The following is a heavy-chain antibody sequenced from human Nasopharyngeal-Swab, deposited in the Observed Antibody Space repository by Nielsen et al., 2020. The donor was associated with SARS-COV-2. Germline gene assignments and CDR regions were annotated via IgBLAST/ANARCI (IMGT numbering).Heavy chain of an antibody. D-gene: IGHD3-22*01. V-gene: IGHV3-7*01. J-gene: IGHJ3*02. CDR2: LKQDGSEK. CDR1: GFTFSSYW. Sequence: GGSLRLSCAASGFTFSSYWMSWVRQAPGKGLEWVANLKQDGSEKYHVDSVKGRFTISRDNAENSLYLQMNSLRAEDTAVYYCARDLSMIVVLIGTPSAFDIWGQGTMVTVSS. CDR3: ARDLSMIVVLIGTPSAFDI.